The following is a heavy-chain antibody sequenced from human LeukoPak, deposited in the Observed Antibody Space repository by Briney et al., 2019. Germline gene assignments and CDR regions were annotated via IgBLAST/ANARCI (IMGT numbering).Heavy chain of an antibody. D-gene: IGHD1-26*01. Sequence: PSETLSLTCAVYGGSFSGYYWSWIRQPPGRGLEWIGEINHSGSTNYNSSLKSRVTISVDTSKNQFSLKLSSLTAADTAVYYCARANSGSLTNWGQGTLVTVSS. J-gene: IGHJ4*02. CDR1: GGSFSGYY. CDR2: INHSGST. CDR3: ARANSGSLTN. V-gene: IGHV4-34*01.